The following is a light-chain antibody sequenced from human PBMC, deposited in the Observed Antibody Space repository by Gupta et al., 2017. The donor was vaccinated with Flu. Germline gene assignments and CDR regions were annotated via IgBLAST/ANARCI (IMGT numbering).Light chain of an antibody. J-gene: IGKJ1*01. V-gene: IGKV1-5*03. CDR1: QCVYSW. CDR3: QQDSSFWT. CDR2: KAS. Sequence: DIQMTQSPSTLSASVGDRVTITCRASQCVYSWLVWDQQKPGKAPKLLIYKASTLETGVPLSFSGSGGRIEFTHTSSSQQHDGYADYYGQQDSSFWTFGQGTKVEVK.